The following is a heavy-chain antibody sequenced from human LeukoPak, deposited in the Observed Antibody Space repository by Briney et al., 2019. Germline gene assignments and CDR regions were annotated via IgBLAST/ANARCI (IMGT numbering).Heavy chain of an antibody. CDR2: LSYDRGKK. Sequence: GGSLRLSCAASGFTFSNYAFHWVRQAPGKGLEWVAVLSYDRGKKYYADSVQDRFTISRDISMNTLYLHMNSLRAEDSAVYYCARESTFIQLWRHDTFDVWGQGTMVTVSS. CDR1: GFTFSNYA. V-gene: IGHV3-30-3*01. CDR3: ARESTFIQLWRHDTFDV. D-gene: IGHD1-1*01. J-gene: IGHJ3*01.